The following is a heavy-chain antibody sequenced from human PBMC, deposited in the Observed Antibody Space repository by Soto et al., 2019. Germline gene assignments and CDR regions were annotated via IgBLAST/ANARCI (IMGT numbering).Heavy chain of an antibody. D-gene: IGHD6-6*01. Sequence: QVTLKESGPVLVKPTETLTLTCTVSGFSLSNARMGVSWIRQPPGKALEWLAHLFSNDEKSYSTSLKSRLTTXKXTXXRQVVLTMTNMDPVDTATYYCARIWPVLYYYGMDVWGQGTTVTVSS. V-gene: IGHV2-26*01. CDR1: GFSLSNARMG. CDR3: ARIWPVLYYYGMDV. J-gene: IGHJ6*02. CDR2: LFSNDEK.